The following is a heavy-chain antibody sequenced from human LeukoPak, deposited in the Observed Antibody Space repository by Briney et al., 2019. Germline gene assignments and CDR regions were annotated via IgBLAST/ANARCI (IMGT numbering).Heavy chain of an antibody. CDR3: ARDRRYGYYFDY. V-gene: IGHV3-21*01. CDR2: ISTSSIYI. Sequence: GGSLRLSCAASGFTFSSYSMNWVRQAPGKGLEWVSSISTSSIYIYYADSVKGRFTISRDNAKNSLYLQMNSLRAEDTAVYYCARDRRYGYYFDYWGQGILVTVSS. D-gene: IGHD5-18*01. CDR1: GFTFSSYS. J-gene: IGHJ4*02.